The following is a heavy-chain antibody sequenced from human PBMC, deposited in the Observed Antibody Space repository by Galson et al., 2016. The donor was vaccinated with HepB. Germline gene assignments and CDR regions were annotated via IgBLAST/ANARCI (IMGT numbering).Heavy chain of an antibody. J-gene: IGHJ4*02. Sequence: TLSLTCSVSGGSISSSRYYWGRIRQPLGKGLEWIGSIFHSGTTYYSPSLRGRVTMSLDRSKNQFSLNLISVTAADTAIYFCARDPRIELVPNSWGQGTLVTVSS. CDR2: IFHSGTT. CDR1: GGSISSSRYY. CDR3: ARDPRIELVPNS. V-gene: IGHV4-39*02. D-gene: IGHD3-3*02.